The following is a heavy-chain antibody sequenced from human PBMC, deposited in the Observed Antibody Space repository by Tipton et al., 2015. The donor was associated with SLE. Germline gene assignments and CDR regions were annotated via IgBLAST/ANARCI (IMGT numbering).Heavy chain of an antibody. D-gene: IGHD3-22*01. CDR1: GYSFTSYW. V-gene: IGHV5-51*03. CDR2: IYPGDSDT. Sequence: QSGAEVKKPGESLKISCKGSGYSFTSYWIGWVRQMPGRGLEWMGIIYPGDSDTRYSPSFQGQVTIPADKSISTAYLQWSSLKASDTAMYYCASTYDSSGYPSYWYFDLWGRGTLVTVSS. J-gene: IGHJ2*01. CDR3: ASTYDSSGYPSYWYFDL.